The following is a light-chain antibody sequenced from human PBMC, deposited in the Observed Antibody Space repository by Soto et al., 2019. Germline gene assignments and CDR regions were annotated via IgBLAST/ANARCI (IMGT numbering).Light chain of an antibody. CDR3: QQYNNWPPN. CDR2: GAS. Sequence: IVLTQSPATLSVSPGDIVTLYCRASQSVDINLAWYQQRAGQAPRLIVYGASTRATGVPARFSGSGSGTEFNLTVSSLQSEDISVYFCQQYNNWPPNLGQGTRLEIK. V-gene: IGKV3-15*01. J-gene: IGKJ5*01. CDR1: QSVDIN.